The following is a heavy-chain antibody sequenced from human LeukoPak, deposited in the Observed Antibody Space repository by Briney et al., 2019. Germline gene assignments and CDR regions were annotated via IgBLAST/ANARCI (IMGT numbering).Heavy chain of an antibody. D-gene: IGHD2-21*02. Sequence: SETLSLTCTVSGGSISSSSYYWGWIRQPPGKGLEWIGSIYYSGSTYYNPSLKSRVTISVDTSKNQFSLKLSSVTAADTAVYYCARGPHDCGGGDCYSREYYFDYWGQGTLVTVSS. CDR3: ARGPHDCGGGDCYSREYYFDY. CDR2: IYYSGST. J-gene: IGHJ4*02. CDR1: GGSISSSSYY. V-gene: IGHV4-39*01.